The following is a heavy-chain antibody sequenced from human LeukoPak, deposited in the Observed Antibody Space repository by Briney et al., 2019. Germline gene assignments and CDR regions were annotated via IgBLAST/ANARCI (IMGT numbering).Heavy chain of an antibody. CDR1: GFTFSSYW. Sequence: GGSLRLSCATSGFTFSSYWMSWVRQAPGKGLEWVADIKEDGSEKYYVDSVKGRFTISRDNAKNSLYLRMNSLRAEDTAVYYCALNPDYYGSGSFDYWGQGTLVTVSS. V-gene: IGHV3-7*01. CDR3: ALNPDYYGSGSFDY. J-gene: IGHJ4*02. CDR2: IKEDGSEK. D-gene: IGHD3-10*01.